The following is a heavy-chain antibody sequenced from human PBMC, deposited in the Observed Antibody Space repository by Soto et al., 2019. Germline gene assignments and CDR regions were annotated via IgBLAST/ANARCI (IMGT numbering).Heavy chain of an antibody. CDR3: AKAGLDCSSTSCYRGINYYYYYGMDV. D-gene: IGHD2-2*02. CDR2: ISYDGSNK. Sequence: GGSLRLSCAASGFTFSSYGMHWVRQAPGKGLEWVAVISYDGSNKYYADSVKGRFTISRDNSKNTLYLQMNSLRAEDTAVYYCAKAGLDCSSTSCYRGINYYYYYGMDVWGQGTKVTVSS. V-gene: IGHV3-30*18. J-gene: IGHJ6*02. CDR1: GFTFSSYG.